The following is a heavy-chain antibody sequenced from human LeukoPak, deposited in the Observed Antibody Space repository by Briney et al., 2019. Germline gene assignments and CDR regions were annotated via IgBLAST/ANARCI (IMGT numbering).Heavy chain of an antibody. Sequence: ASVKVSCKASGYTFTGYYMRWVRQAPGQGLEWMGWINPSGGSTTYAHKFQGRLTMTRDTSTSTVYMELSSLRSEDTAVYYCARGGSCNSASGGDCSHLLIAWGQGTLVTVSS. CDR2: INPSGGST. CDR1: GYTFTGYY. D-gene: IGHD2-21*02. V-gene: IGHV1-46*01. J-gene: IGHJ5*02. CDR3: ARGGSCNSASGGDCSHLLIA.